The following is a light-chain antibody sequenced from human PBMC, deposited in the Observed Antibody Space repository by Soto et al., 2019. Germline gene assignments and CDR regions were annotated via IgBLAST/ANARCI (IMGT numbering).Light chain of an antibody. CDR1: SSDVGGYNY. CDR2: DVS. CDR3: FSYAGSYTFGYV. V-gene: IGLV2-11*01. J-gene: IGLJ1*01. Sequence: QSVLTQPRSVSGSPGQSVTISCTGTSSDVGGYNYVSWYQQHPGKAPKLMIYDVSKRPSGVPDRFSGSKAGNTASLTISGLQAEDEADYYCFSYAGSYTFGYVFGTGTKLTVL.